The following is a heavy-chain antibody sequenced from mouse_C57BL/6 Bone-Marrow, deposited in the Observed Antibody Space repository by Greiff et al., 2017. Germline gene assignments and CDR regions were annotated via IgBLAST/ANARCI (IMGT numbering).Heavy chain of an antibody. CDR3: ALITTVVGPYAMDY. CDR1: GYTFTSYG. CDR2: IYPRSGNT. D-gene: IGHD1-1*01. V-gene: IGHV1-81*01. J-gene: IGHJ4*01. Sequence: QVQLQQSGAELARPGASVKLSCKASGYTFTSYGISWVKQRTGQGLEWIGEIYPRSGNTYYNEKFNGKATLTADKSSSTAYMELRSLTSEDSAVYFCALITTVVGPYAMDYWGQGTSVTVSS.